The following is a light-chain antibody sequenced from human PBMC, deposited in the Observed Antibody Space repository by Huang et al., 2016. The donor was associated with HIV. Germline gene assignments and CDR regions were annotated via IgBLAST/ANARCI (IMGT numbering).Light chain of an antibody. Sequence: VMMSQSPATLAASPGERVTLSCGASQSVNTNLVWYQQKPGQPPRLLIYAASTRATGVPARFAGSGSGTEFTLTIDSLQSDDFAVYYCQQYNKWPPEYTFGQGTRLESK. V-gene: IGKV3-15*01. CDR3: QQYNKWPPEYT. CDR1: QSVNTN. CDR2: AAS. J-gene: IGKJ2*01.